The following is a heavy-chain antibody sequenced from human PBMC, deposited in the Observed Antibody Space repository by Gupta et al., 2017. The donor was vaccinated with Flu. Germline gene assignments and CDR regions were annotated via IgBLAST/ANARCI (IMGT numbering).Heavy chain of an antibody. CDR1: GDPISSGGHY. CDR3: ARRIAGAGSHHWFDP. D-gene: IGHD6-13*01. CDR2: VYYTGTT. V-gene: IGHV4-31*03. J-gene: IGHJ5*02. Sequence: QVQLQESGPGLVKPSQTLSLTCTVSGDPISSGGHYWTWIRQQPGKDLEWIGYVYYTGTTYSNPSLSSRLTVSIDTSKDQFSLSLRSVTAADTAVYYCARRIAGAGSHHWFDPWSPGTLVTVSS.